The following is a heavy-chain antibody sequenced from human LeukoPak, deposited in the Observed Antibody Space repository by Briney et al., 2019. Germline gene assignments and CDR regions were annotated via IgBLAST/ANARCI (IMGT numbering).Heavy chain of an antibody. CDR3: SKATDFNWNHPPAYFHY. CDR2: IISVGGGT. J-gene: IGHJ4*02. D-gene: IGHD1-14*01. CDR1: GFSSSSYA. V-gene: IGHV3-23*01. Sequence: PRGSLRLSCAAPGFSSSSYAKISVRQAPQEGLEWVSAIISVGGGTSYTVSVKGRFTISRDNSKDTVYLEMNSLRAEDTAVYYCSKATDFNWNHPPAYFHYWGQGTLVSVSS.